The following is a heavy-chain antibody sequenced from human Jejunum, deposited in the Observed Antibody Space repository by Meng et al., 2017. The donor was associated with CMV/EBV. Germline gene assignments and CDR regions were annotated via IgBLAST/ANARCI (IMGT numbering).Heavy chain of an antibody. V-gene: IGHV3-74*01. Sequence: LSLSTYWMPWVRQAPGKGLVWVSRINSDGSTTNYADSVKGRFTISRDNAKNTLYLQMNSLRAEDTAVYYCARGKFQSVGIVYSYFDPWGQGALVTVSS. CDR1: LSLSTYW. J-gene: IGHJ5*02. D-gene: IGHD5-18*01. CDR3: ARGKFQSVGIVYSYFDP. CDR2: INSDGSTT.